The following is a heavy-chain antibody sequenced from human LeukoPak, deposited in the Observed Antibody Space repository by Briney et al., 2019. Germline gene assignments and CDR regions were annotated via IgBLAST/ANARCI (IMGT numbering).Heavy chain of an antibody. Sequence: ASVKVSCKASGYTFTGYYMHGVGQAPGQGGEGMGWIHPNSTRTNSAQKSQGRVPIPRPTSLRTAHMQLSRLTSDDTAVYYCARNTAIVVVPAADYWGQGTLVTVSS. D-gene: IGHD2-2*01. J-gene: IGHJ4*02. CDR2: IHPNSTRT. CDR3: ARNTAIVVVPAADY. V-gene: IGHV1-2*02. CDR1: GYTFTGYY.